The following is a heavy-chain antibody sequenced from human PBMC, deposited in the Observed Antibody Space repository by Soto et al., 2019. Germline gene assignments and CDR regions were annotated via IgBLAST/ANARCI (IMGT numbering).Heavy chain of an antibody. D-gene: IGHD6-19*01. V-gene: IGHV4-59*01. Sequence: PSETLSLTCTVSGGSISSYYWSWIRQPPGKGLEWIGYIYYSGSTNYNPSLKSRVTISVDTSKNQFSLKLSSVTAADTAVYYCARVGGWDGNDAFDIWGQGQWSPSPQ. CDR3: ARVGGWDGNDAFDI. J-gene: IGHJ3*02. CDR2: IYYSGST. CDR1: GGSISSYY.